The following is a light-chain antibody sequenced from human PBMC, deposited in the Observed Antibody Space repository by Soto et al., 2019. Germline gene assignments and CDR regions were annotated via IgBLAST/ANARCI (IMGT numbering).Light chain of an antibody. CDR2: DAS. CDR3: QQRSNWPALT. CDR1: QSVSSY. J-gene: IGKJ4*01. V-gene: IGKV3-11*01. Sequence: EIVLTQSPATLSLSPGERATLSCRASQSVSSYLAWYQQKPGQAPRLLIYDASNRATGIPARFSGSGSGTDFTLTISSLEPEDFAVYYCQQRSNWPALTCSGGTKVEIK.